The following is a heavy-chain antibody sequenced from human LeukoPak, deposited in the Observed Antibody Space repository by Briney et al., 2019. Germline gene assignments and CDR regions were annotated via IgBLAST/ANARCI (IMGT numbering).Heavy chain of an antibody. CDR2: ISGSGGST. J-gene: IGHJ4*02. CDR3: AKDHYYDSSGSTLIDY. D-gene: IGHD3-22*01. V-gene: IGHV3-23*01. CDR1: GFTFSSYA. Sequence: GGSLRLSCAASGFTFSSYAMSWVRQAPGKGLEWVSAISGSGGSTYYADSVKGRFTTSRDNSKNTLYLQMNSLRAEDTAVYYCAKDHYYDSSGSTLIDYWGQGTLVTVSS.